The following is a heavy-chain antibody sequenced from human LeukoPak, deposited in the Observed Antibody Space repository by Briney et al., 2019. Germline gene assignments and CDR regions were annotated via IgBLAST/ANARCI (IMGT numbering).Heavy chain of an antibody. CDR2: FSSGGSA. D-gene: IGHD1-7*01. CDR1: GGSISSISYY. CDR3: ARKQTGTMYDV. Sequence: PSETLSLTCIVPGGSISSISYYWAWIRQSPGEGLEWIWTFSSGGSAHYNPSPPSGDAISKDTSDNQFSLRLSSVTAADTAVYYCARKQTGTMYDVWGQGTQVTVSS. V-gene: IGHV4-39*07. J-gene: IGHJ4*02.